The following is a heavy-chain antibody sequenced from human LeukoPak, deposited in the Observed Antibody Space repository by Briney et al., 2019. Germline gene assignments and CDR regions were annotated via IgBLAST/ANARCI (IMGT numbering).Heavy chain of an antibody. CDR3: SRASSTSYYDY. CDR2: INHSGST. CDR1: GGSFSGYY. J-gene: IGHJ4*02. Sequence: PSETLSLACAVYGGSFSGYYWSWIRQPPGKGLEWIGEINHSGSTNYNPSPKSRVTISVDTSKNQFSLKPSSVTAADTALYYCSRASSTSYYDYWGQGSLVTVSS. V-gene: IGHV4-34*01. D-gene: IGHD6-19*01.